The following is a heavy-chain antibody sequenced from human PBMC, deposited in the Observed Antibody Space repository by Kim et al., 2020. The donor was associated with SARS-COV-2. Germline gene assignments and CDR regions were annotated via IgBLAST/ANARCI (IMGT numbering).Heavy chain of an antibody. Sequence: GGSLRLSCAASGFTFSSYGMHWVRQAPGKGLEWVAVIWYDGSNKYYADSVKGRFTISRDNSKNTLYLQMNSLRAEDTAVYYCARGTDYDILTGYYYKSPPFEYWGQGTLVTVSS. CDR2: IWYDGSNK. J-gene: IGHJ4*02. CDR3: ARGTDYDILTGYYYKSPPFEY. CDR1: GFTFSSYG. V-gene: IGHV3-33*01. D-gene: IGHD3-9*01.